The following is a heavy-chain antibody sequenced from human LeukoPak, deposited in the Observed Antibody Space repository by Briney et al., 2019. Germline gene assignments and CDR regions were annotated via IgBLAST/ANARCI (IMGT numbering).Heavy chain of an antibody. D-gene: IGHD3-10*01. V-gene: IGHV3-30*02. Sequence: GGSLRLSCETPGFLLSGFGMHWVRQSPGKGLEWIAFISYDGSKKYYGDSVKGRFTISRDSSKNILYLQMNALTTEDTAVYYCAKDRGSGTYYLIPDYWGQGTLVIVSS. CDR1: GFLLSGFG. J-gene: IGHJ4*02. CDR3: AKDRGSGTYYLIPDY. CDR2: ISYDGSKK.